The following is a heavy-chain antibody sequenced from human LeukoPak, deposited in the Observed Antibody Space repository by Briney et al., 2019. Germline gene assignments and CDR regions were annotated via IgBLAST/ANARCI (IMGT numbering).Heavy chain of an antibody. D-gene: IGHD6-19*01. CDR3: ARHARVGSGWYRAYYFDY. V-gene: IGHV4-39*01. J-gene: IGHJ4*02. CDR2: IHHSGST. Sequence: SETLSLTCTVSGGSISSSSYYWGWIRQPPGKGLEWIGSIHHSGSTYYNPSLKSRVTISVDTSKNQFSLKLSSVTAADTAVHYRARHARVGSGWYRAYYFDYWGQGTLVTVSS. CDR1: GGSISSSSYY.